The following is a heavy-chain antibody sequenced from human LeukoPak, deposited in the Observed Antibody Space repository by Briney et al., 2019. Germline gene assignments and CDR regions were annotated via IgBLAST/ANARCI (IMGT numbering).Heavy chain of an antibody. D-gene: IGHD3-16*01. CDR1: GGSFSGYY. CDR2: INHSGST. J-gene: IGHJ4*02. Sequence: SETLSLTCAVYGGSFSGYYWTFIRQPPGKGPEWIGEINHSGSTNYNPSLKSRVTISVDTSRNEFSLRLNSVTVADTAVYYCATFRWGVGFEYWGQGTLVTVSS. V-gene: IGHV4-34*01. CDR3: ATFRWGVGFEY.